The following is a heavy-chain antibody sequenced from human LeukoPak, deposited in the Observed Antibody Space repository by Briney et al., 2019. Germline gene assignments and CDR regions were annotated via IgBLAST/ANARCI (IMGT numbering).Heavy chain of an antibody. CDR1: GFTFSSYS. J-gene: IGHJ3*02. D-gene: IGHD1-26*01. V-gene: IGHV3-21*01. CDR2: ISSSSSYI. CDR3: AKLPSPDAFDI. Sequence: GGSLRLSCAASGFTFSSYSMNWVRQAPGKGLEWVSSISSSSSYIYYADSVKGRFTISRDNSKNTLYLQMNSLRAEDTAVYYCAKLPSPDAFDIWGQGTMVTVSS.